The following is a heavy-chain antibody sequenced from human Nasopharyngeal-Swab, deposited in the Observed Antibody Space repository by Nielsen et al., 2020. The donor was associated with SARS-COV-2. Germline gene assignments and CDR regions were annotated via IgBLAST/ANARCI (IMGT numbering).Heavy chain of an antibody. V-gene: IGHV5-10-1*01. D-gene: IGHD6-19*01. CDR2: IDPSDSYT. CDR1: GYSFTSYW. Sequence: KVSCKGSGYSFTSYWISWVRQMTGKGLEWMGRIDPSDSYTNYSPSFQGHVTISADKSISTAYLQWSSLKASDTAMYYCARPSSGWYGAFDIWGQGTMVTVSS. J-gene: IGHJ3*02. CDR3: ARPSSGWYGAFDI.